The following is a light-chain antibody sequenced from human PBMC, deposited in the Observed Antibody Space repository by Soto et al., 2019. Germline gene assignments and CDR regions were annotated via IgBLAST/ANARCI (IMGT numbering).Light chain of an antibody. CDR3: QQYGSSSLT. Sequence: EIVLTQSPGTLSLSPGERATLSCRASQSVSSSYLGWYQQKVGQAPRLLIHGASSRATGIPDRFSGSWSGTDFTLTISSLEHEDFAVYYCQQYGSSSLTFGGGTKLEIK. CDR1: QSVSSSY. V-gene: IGKV3-20*01. CDR2: GAS. J-gene: IGKJ4*01.